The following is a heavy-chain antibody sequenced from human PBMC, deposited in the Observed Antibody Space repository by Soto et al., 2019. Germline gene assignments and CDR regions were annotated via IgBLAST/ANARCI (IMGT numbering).Heavy chain of an antibody. D-gene: IGHD6-13*01. V-gene: IGHV3-33*01. J-gene: IGHJ4*02. Sequence: QVQLGESGGGVVQPGRSLTLSCAASGFAFGNYFINWVRQAPGKGLEWGAAIWSDGGSKYYGDSVKGRFTISRDNSKNTVYLQMTSMRAEDTAVYYCAGDCFEEPAGKQNVSQCDFWGQGTLVTVSS. CDR1: GFAFGNYF. CDR2: IWSDGGSK. CDR3: AGDCFEEPAGKQNVSQCDF.